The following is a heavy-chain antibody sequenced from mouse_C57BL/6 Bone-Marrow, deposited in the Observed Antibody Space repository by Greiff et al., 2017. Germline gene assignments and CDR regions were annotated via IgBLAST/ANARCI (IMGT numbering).Heavy chain of an antibody. J-gene: IGHJ4*01. Sequence: QVQLQQPGAELVKPGASVKLSCKASGYTFTSYWMHWVKQRPGQGLEWIGMIHPNSGSTNYNEKFKSKATLTVDKSSSTAYMQLSSLTSEDSAVYYCARRYDYDGYYAMDYWGQGASVTVSS. CDR3: ARRYDYDGYYAMDY. D-gene: IGHD2-4*01. CDR1: GYTFTSYW. V-gene: IGHV1-64*01. CDR2: IHPNSGST.